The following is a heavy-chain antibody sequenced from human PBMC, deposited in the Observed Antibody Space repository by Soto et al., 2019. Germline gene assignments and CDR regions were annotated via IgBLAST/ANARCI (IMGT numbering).Heavy chain of an antibody. V-gene: IGHV3-23*01. Sequence: EVQLLDSGGGLVQPGGSLRLSCAASGFTFSSYAMNWVRQAPGKGLEWVSVISGSGDSTYYADSVKGRFTISRDNSKNPLYLQMNSLGAEDTAVYYCARRGPGTYFDYWGQGTLVTVSS. CDR3: ARRGPGTYFDY. D-gene: IGHD6-13*01. CDR1: GFTFSSYA. J-gene: IGHJ4*02. CDR2: ISGSGDST.